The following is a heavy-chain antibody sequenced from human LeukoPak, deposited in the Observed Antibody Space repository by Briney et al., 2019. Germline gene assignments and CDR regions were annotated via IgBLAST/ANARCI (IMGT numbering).Heavy chain of an antibody. Sequence: SETLSLTCTVSGDSISSYYWSWIRQPPGKGLEWIGYIYTSGGTNYIPSLKGRVTISIDTSKNQFSLKLSSVTAADTAVYYCARLTRLSTSPDRYYLDYWGQGTLVTVSS. CDR2: IYTSGGT. CDR3: ARLTRLSTSPDRYYLDY. V-gene: IGHV4-4*09. J-gene: IGHJ4*02. D-gene: IGHD6-6*01. CDR1: GDSISSYY.